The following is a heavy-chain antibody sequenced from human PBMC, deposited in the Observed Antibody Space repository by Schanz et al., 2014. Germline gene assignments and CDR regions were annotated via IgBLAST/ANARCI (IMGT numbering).Heavy chain of an antibody. CDR2: ISGSGSKT. Sequence: EVQLVESGGGLVQPGGSLRLSCAASGFNFRSYPMSWVRQAPGKGLEWVSAISGSGSKTYYADSVKGRFTIARDNSKNTLFLQMDSLRPEDTALYYCVGIHVAVAEAFYWGQGALVIVS. CDR1: GFNFRSYP. J-gene: IGHJ4*02. CDR3: VGIHVAVAEAFY. V-gene: IGHV3-23*04. D-gene: IGHD6-19*01.